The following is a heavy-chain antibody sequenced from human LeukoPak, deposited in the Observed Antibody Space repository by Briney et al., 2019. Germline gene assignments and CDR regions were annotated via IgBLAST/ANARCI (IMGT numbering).Heavy chain of an antibody. D-gene: IGHD5-18*01. CDR2: INAGNGNT. Sequence: ASVKVSCTASGYTFTSYAMHWVRQAPGQRLGWMGWINAGNGNTKYSQKFQGRVTTTRDTSASTAYMELSSLRSEDTAVYYCARGRKVWAYSYQQIPFDYWGQGTLVTVSS. CDR1: GYTFTSYA. J-gene: IGHJ4*02. V-gene: IGHV1-3*01. CDR3: ARGRKVWAYSYQQIPFDY.